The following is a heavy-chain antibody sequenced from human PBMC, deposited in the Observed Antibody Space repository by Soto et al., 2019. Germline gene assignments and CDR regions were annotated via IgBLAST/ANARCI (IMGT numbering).Heavy chain of an antibody. CDR3: ARDLNYDIFAS. CDR1: GFTFSSYS. V-gene: IGHV3-48*01. D-gene: IGHD3-9*01. CDR2: ISSSSSTI. Sequence: EVQLVESGGGLVQPGGSLRLSCAASGFTFSSYSMNWVRQAPGKGLEWVSYISSSSSTIYYADSVKARFTISRDNAKNSLYLQMNSLRAEDTAVYYCARDLNYDIFASWGQGTLVTVSS. J-gene: IGHJ4*02.